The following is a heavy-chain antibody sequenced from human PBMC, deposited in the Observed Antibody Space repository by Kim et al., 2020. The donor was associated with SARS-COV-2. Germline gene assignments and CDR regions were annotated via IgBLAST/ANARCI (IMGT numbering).Heavy chain of an antibody. CDR2: IYYSGST. D-gene: IGHD6-19*01. CDR3: ARDWGSGWYNSVDV. CDR1: GDSISSYY. Sequence: SETLSLTCNVSGDSISSYYWSWIRQPPGKGLEWIGYIYYSGSTNYNPSLKSRVTMSIDTSKNQYSLKLTSVTAADTAVYYCARDWGSGWYNSVDVWGQGTTVTVAS. J-gene: IGHJ6*02. V-gene: IGHV4-59*01.